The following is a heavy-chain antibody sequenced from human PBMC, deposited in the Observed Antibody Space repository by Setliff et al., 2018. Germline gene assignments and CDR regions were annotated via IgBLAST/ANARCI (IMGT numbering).Heavy chain of an antibody. CDR2: IKNKVNTFST. CDR1: GFTFGDHF. CDR3: ARVGYCDGPTCYPFDY. Sequence: GGSLRLSCAASGFTFGDHFMDWVRQPPGKGLEWVGRIKNKVNTFSTQYAASVNGRFSISRDDSKSSLYLQMNSLKSEDTAVCYCARVGYCDGPTCYPFDYWGPGTLVTVSS. J-gene: IGHJ4*02. D-gene: IGHD2-2*01. V-gene: IGHV3-72*01.